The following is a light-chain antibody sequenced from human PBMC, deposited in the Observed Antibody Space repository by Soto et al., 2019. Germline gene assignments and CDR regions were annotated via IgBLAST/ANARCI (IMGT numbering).Light chain of an antibody. CDR1: SSDVGRYNL. J-gene: IGLJ1*01. V-gene: IGLV2-23*01. Sequence: QSVLTQPASVSGSPGQSITISCTGTSSDVGRYNLVSWYQQHPGKAPKLMIYEDTKRPSGVSNRFSGSKSGNTASLTISGPQAEDEGDYYCCPYAIIYHFGTGTKVTVL. CDR3: CPYAIIYH. CDR2: EDT.